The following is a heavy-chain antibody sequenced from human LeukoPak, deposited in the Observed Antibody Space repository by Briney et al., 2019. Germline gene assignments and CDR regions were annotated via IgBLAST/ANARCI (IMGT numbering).Heavy chain of an antibody. J-gene: IGHJ2*01. V-gene: IGHV4-38-2*02. CDR1: GYSISSAYY. D-gene: IGHD1-26*01. CDR3: ARALGSGSFPYWYFDL. Sequence: SETLSLTCIVSGYSISSAYYWGWIRQPPGKGLEFIGTMYHSGITYYNPSLKSRVTVSIDTSKNQISLNLSSVTAADTAVYYCARALGSGSFPYWYFDLWGRGTLVTVSS. CDR2: MYHSGIT.